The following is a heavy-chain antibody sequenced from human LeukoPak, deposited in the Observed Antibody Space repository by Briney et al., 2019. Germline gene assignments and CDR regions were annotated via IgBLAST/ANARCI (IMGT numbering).Heavy chain of an antibody. CDR3: ARVTRFSGPSFDY. D-gene: IGHD6-19*01. Sequence: PSETLSLTCAVSGGSISSSNWWSWVRQPPGKGLEWIGEIYHSGSTNYNPSLKSRVTISVDKSKNQFSLKLSSVTAADTAVYYCARVTRFSGPSFDYWGQGTLVTVSS. CDR2: IYHSGST. V-gene: IGHV4-4*02. J-gene: IGHJ4*02. CDR1: GGSISSSNW.